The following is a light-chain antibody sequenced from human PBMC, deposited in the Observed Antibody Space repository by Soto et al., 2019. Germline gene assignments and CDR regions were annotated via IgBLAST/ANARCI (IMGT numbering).Light chain of an antibody. Sequence: AIQLTQSPSCLSASVGDRVARSCRASQGISSALAWYQQKPGKAPKLLIYDASSLESGVPSRFSGRGSGTEFTLTISSLQPEDFATYYCLQDYDYPRTFGQGTKVDIK. CDR2: DAS. J-gene: IGKJ1*01. CDR3: LQDYDYPRT. CDR1: QGISSA. V-gene: IGKV1D-13*01.